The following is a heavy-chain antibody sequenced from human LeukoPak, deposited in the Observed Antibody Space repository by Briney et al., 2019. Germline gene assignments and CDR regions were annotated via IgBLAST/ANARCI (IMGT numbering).Heavy chain of an antibody. CDR1: GFTFSNYA. J-gene: IGHJ2*01. CDR3: AKKRVITTPDAIDWYFDL. CDR2: LSGSGGAT. D-gene: IGHD3-10*01. Sequence: GGSLRLSCAASGFTFSNYAMTWVRQAPGKGLEWVSILSGSGGATYYADSVKGRFTISRDNSENTLFLQMNSLGAEDTAVYYCAKKRVITTPDAIDWYFDLWGRGTLVTVSS. V-gene: IGHV3-23*01.